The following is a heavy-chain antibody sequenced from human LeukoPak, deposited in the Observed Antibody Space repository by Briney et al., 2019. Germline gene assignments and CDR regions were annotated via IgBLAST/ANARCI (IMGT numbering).Heavy chain of an antibody. CDR1: GFTFSSYA. J-gene: IGHJ4*02. D-gene: IGHD3-22*01. V-gene: IGHV3-30*01. CDR2: ISYDGSNK. CDR3: ARDLGDYGYYYDSSGYSSRTSGFDY. Sequence: GSLRLSCAASGFTFSSYAMHWVRQAPGKGLEWVAVISYDGSNKYYADSVKGRFTISRDNSKNTLYLQMNSLRAEDTAVYYCARDLGDYGYYYDSSGYSSRTSGFDYWGQGTLVTVSS.